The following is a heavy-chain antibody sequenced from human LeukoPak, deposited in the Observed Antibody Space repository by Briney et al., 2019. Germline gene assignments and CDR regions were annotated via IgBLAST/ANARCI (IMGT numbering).Heavy chain of an antibody. CDR2: IYYSGST. CDR1: GGSISSGDYY. J-gene: IGHJ6*02. CDR3: ARDSSGYYYRFDYYGMDV. D-gene: IGHD3-22*01. V-gene: IGHV4-30-4*01. Sequence: SETLSLTCTVSGGSISSGDYYWSWIRQPPGKGLEWIGYIYYSGSTYYNPSLKSRVTISVDTSKNQFSLKLSSVTAADTAVYYCARDSSGYYYRFDYYGMDVWGQGTTVTVS.